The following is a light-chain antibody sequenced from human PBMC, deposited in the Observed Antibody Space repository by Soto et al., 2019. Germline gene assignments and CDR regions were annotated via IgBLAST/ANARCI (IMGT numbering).Light chain of an antibody. CDR2: ATS. J-gene: IGKJ1*01. V-gene: IGKV1-39*01. CDR1: QIITNY. Sequence: DIQMTQSPSSLSASVGARVTITCRASQIITNYLNWYQHNPGKAPKLLINATSSLQSGVPSRFSGSGSGTDFTLTISSLQPEDFATYYCQHTYSPSWTLGKGTKVAIK. CDR3: QHTYSPSWT.